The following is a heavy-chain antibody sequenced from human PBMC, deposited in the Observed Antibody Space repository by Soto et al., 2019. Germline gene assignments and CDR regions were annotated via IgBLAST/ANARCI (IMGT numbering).Heavy chain of an antibody. CDR3: ARSKGYFVSGSCDRPGTATHYALDV. D-gene: IGHD1-26*01. CDR2: ISYDGTNK. V-gene: IGHV3-30-3*01. J-gene: IGHJ6*02. CDR1: GFTLSSYA. Sequence: QVQLVESGGGVVQPGRSLRLSCAASGFTLSSYAMYWVRQAPGKGLEWVALISYDGTNKHYADSMKGRFTISRDNFKGTVFLQMNSLRPNDTAKYYCARSKGYFVSGSCDRPGTATHYALDVWGHGSAVIVSS.